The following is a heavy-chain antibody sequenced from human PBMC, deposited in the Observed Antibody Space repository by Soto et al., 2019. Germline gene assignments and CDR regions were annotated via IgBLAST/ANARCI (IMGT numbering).Heavy chain of an antibody. CDR2: IYPGDSDT. CDR3: AATYYYGSGSYLKGYDAFDI. Sequence: GESLKISCKGSGYSFGSYWIGWVRQMPGKGLEWMGIIYPGDSDTRYSPSFQGQVTISADKSISTAYLQWSSLKASDTAMYYCAATYYYGSGSYLKGYDAFDIWGQGTMVTVSS. J-gene: IGHJ3*02. V-gene: IGHV5-51*01. D-gene: IGHD3-10*01. CDR1: GYSFGSYW.